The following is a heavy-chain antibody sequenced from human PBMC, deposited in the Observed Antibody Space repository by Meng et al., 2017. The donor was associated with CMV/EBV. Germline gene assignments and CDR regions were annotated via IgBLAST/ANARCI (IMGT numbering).Heavy chain of an antibody. Sequence: GGSLRLSCAASGFTFSNAWMSWVRQAPGKGLEWVGRIKSKTDGGTTDYAAPVKGRFTISRDDSKNTLYLQMNSLKTEDTAVYYCTTPTFVRGYSYGYDYWGQGTLVTVSS. CDR3: TTPTFVRGYSYGYDY. CDR1: GFTFSNAW. CDR2: IKSKTDGGTT. J-gene: IGHJ4*02. V-gene: IGHV3-15*01. D-gene: IGHD5-18*01.